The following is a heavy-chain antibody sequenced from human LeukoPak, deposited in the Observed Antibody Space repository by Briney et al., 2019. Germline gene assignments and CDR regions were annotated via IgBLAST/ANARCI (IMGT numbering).Heavy chain of an antibody. Sequence: SETLSLTCTVSGGSISSSSYYWGWIRQPPGRGLEWIGSIYYSGSTYYNPSLKSRVTISVDTSKNQFSLKLSSVTAADTAVYYCARMGELLGLVSDHWGQGTLVTVSS. CDR2: IYYSGST. CDR3: ARMGELLGLVSDH. V-gene: IGHV4-39*01. D-gene: IGHD1-26*01. J-gene: IGHJ4*02. CDR1: GGSISSSSYY.